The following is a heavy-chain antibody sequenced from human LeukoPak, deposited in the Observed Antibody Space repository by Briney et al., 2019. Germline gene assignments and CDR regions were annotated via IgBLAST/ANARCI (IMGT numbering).Heavy chain of an antibody. CDR3: ARDIVSGSGSLDY. D-gene: IGHD3-10*01. CDR2: VKGDGSNP. Sequence: GGSLILSCAASRFSFSSYWMPRVRQAQGKGLVWVSRVKGDGSNPSYADSVKGRFTISRDNAENMLYLQMNTLGAEDTAVYYCARDIVSGSGSLDYWGQGTLVTASS. CDR1: RFSFSSYW. J-gene: IGHJ4*02. V-gene: IGHV3-74*01.